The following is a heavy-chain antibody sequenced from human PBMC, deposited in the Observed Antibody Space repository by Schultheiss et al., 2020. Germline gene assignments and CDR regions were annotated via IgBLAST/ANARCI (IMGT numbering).Heavy chain of an antibody. V-gene: IGHV3-53*01. Sequence: GGSLRLSCAAPGFTVNSKYMSWVRQAPGKGLEWVSVIYSSGTTDSADSVKGRFTISRDNSKNTLYLQMNSLRADDTAVYYCASAIEVSTGLDYWGQGILVTVYS. CDR3: ASAIEVSTGLDY. CDR1: GFTVNSKY. CDR2: IYSSGTT. D-gene: IGHD2-21*01. J-gene: IGHJ4*02.